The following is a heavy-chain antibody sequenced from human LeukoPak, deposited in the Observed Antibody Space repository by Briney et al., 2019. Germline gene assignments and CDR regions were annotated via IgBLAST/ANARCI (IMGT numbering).Heavy chain of an antibody. D-gene: IGHD6-13*01. CDR1: GFTVSDNY. CDR2: FYSGGST. V-gene: IGHV3-66*01. J-gene: IGHJ1*01. CDR3: ASSSWSSEYFHC. Sequence: GGYVRLSCAASGFTVSDNYMSWDRQAPGKGLEWVSVFYSGGSTRYADSVKGRFTISRDNSKNTLYLQLNSLRAEDTAVYFCASSSWSSEYFHCWGHGNLVSVSS.